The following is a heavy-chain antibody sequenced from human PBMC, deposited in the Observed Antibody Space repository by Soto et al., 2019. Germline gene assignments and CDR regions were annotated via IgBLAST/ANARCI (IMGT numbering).Heavy chain of an antibody. J-gene: IGHJ4*02. CDR2: ITGGGDT. CDR1: GFTFRSYA. D-gene: IGHD2-2*01. V-gene: IGHV3-23*01. CDR3: TNYGFCTTCPLG. Sequence: PGGSLRLSCAASGFTFRSYAMSWVRQEPGKGLEWVSSITGGGDTYYAESVEGRFTISRANSKNMLYLQMNSLRAEDKAVYHCTNYGFCTTCPLGWGGGPRVTASS.